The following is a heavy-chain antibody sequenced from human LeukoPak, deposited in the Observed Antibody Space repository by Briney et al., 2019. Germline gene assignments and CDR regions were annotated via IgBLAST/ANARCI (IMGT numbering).Heavy chain of an antibody. Sequence: GGSLRLSCAASGFTFSSYAMSWVRQAPGKGLEWVSVISGSGVGTYYADSVKGRFTISRDNSKNTLYLQMNSLRAEDTAVYYCARDQLGAVLYFDYWGQGALVTVSS. CDR3: ARDQLGAVLYFDY. CDR2: ISGSGVGT. D-gene: IGHD1-1*01. CDR1: GFTFSSYA. V-gene: IGHV3-23*01. J-gene: IGHJ4*02.